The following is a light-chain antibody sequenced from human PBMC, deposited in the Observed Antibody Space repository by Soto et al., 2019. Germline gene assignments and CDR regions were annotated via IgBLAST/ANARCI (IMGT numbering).Light chain of an antibody. V-gene: IGKV1-5*01. Sequence: IQMTQSPSTLSASVGDIFTITCLASQSISYWLAWYQQKPGKAPKLLIYDASTLESGVPSRFSGSGSGTEFTLTIISLQPDDFATYYCQQYNTYSRTFGQGTKVDIK. CDR1: QSISYW. CDR3: QQYNTYSRT. CDR2: DAS. J-gene: IGKJ1*01.